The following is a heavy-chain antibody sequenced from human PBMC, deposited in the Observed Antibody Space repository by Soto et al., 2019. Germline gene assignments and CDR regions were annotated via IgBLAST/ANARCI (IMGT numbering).Heavy chain of an antibody. J-gene: IGHJ4*02. CDR3: AKQVRDGTSSPYYFDY. V-gene: IGHV3-23*01. D-gene: IGHD6-6*01. CDR1: VFTFSNYA. Sequence: GVSLRLSCAGSVFTFSNYAMSWVRQAPGKGLEWVSAISSAVNTYYADSVKGRFTISRDNSKNTLSLQMNSLRAEDTAVYYCAKQVRDGTSSPYYFDYWGQGTLVTVSS. CDR2: ISSAVNT.